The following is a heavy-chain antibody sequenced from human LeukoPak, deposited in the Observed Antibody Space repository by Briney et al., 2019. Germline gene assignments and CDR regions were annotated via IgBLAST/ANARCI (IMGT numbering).Heavy chain of an antibody. V-gene: IGHV3-48*03. CDR1: GFTFSSYE. CDR3: ARDVFGARGVITYFDY. Sequence: PGGSLRLSCAASGFTFSSYEMNWVRQAPGKGLEWVSYISSSGSTIYYADSVKGRFTISRDNAKNTLYLQMNSLRAEDTAVYFCARDVFGARGVITYFDYWGQGTLVTVSS. J-gene: IGHJ4*02. CDR2: ISSSGSTI. D-gene: IGHD3-10*01.